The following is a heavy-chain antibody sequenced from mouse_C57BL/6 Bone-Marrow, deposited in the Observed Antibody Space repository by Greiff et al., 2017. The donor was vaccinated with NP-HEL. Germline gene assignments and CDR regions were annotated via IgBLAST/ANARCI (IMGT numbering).Heavy chain of an antibody. D-gene: IGHD2-1*01. CDR1: GYTFTSYW. J-gene: IGHJ4*01. Sequence: QVQLKQSGAELVKPGASVKLSCKASGYTFTSYWMQWVKQRPGQGLEWIGEIDPSDSYTNYNQKFKGKATLTVDTSSSTAYMQLSSLTSEDSAVYYCARKADYGNYEGDYYAMDYWGQGTSVTVSS. V-gene: IGHV1-50*01. CDR2: IDPSDSYT. CDR3: ARKADYGNYEGDYYAMDY.